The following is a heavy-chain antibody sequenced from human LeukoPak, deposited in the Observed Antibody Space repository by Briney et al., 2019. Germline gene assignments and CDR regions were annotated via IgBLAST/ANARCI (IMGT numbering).Heavy chain of an antibody. CDR3: AKDDPVGATPPGDFDY. V-gene: IGHV3-53*01. D-gene: IGHD1-26*01. Sequence: GGSLRLSCAASGFTVSSNYMSWVRQAPGKGLEWVSVIYSGGSTYYADSVKGRFTISRDNSKNTLYLQMNSLRAEDTAVYYCAKDDPVGATPPGDFDYWGQGTLVTVSS. CDR1: GFTVSSNY. CDR2: IYSGGST. J-gene: IGHJ4*02.